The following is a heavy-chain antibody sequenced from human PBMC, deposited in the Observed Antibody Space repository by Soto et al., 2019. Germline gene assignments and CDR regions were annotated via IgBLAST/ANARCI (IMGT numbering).Heavy chain of an antibody. CDR1: RFIFNSYE. D-gene: IGHD4-4*01. J-gene: IGHJ5*02. CDR3: ARGNILDL. Sequence: GGSLRLSCAASRFIFNSYEMNWVRQAPGKGLEWVSYISSSGSSKYYADSVKGRFTISRDNAKNSLYLQMNILRVEDTAFYYCARGNILDLWGQGALVTVSS. CDR2: ISSSGSSK. V-gene: IGHV3-48*03.